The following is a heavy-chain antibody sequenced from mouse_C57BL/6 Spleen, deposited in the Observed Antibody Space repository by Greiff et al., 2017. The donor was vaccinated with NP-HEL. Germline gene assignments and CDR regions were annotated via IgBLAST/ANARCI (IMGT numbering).Heavy chain of an antibody. V-gene: IGHV1-69*01. Sequence: QLQQPGAELVMPGASVKLSCKASGYTFTSYWMHWVKQRPGQGLEWIGEIDPSDSYTNYNQKFKGKSTLTVDKSSSTAYMQLSSLTSEDSAVYYCARLGDYEYYYAMDYWGQGTSVTVSS. CDR1: GYTFTSYW. J-gene: IGHJ4*01. D-gene: IGHD2-4*01. CDR3: ARLGDYEYYYAMDY. CDR2: IDPSDSYT.